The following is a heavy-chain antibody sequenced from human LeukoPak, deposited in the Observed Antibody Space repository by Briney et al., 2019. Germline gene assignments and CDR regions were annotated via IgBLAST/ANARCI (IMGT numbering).Heavy chain of an antibody. V-gene: IGHV4-39*02. J-gene: IGHJ4*02. D-gene: IGHD2-8*01. CDR1: GGTISGSSYY. Sequence: SETLSLTCTVSGGTISGSSYYWGWIRQPPGKGPEWIGSIYYSGSTYYNPSLKSRVTISVDTSKNHFSLKLSSVTAADTAAYYCTRREGYCSNGICYIFYDYWGQGTLVTVSS. CDR3: TRREGYCSNGICYIFYDY. CDR2: IYYSGST.